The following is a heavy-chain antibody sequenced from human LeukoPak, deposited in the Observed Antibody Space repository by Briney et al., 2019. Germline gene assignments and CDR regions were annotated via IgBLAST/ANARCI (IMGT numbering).Heavy chain of an antibody. Sequence: GGSLRLSCAASGFTFSSYAMHWVRQAPGKGLEYVSAISSNGGSTYYANSVKGRFTISRDNSKNTLYLQMGSLRAEDMAVYYCARGYDFWSGYPTFDAWGQGTLVTVSS. CDR2: ISSNGGST. D-gene: IGHD3-3*01. CDR1: GFTFSSYA. CDR3: ARGYDFWSGYPTFDA. V-gene: IGHV3-64*01. J-gene: IGHJ5*02.